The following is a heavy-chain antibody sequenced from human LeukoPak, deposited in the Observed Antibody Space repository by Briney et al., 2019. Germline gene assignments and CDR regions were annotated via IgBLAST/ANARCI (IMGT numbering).Heavy chain of an antibody. CDR1: GGSLSSSSYY. J-gene: IGHJ5*02. CDR2: IYYSGST. CDR3: AMVMWLVDR. Sequence: SETLSLTCTVSGGSLSSSSYYWGWIRQPPGRGLEWIGSIYYSGSTYYNPSLKSRVTISVDTSKNQFSLKLSSVTAADTAVYYCAMVMWLVDRWGQGTLVTVSS. D-gene: IGHD3-22*01. V-gene: IGHV4-39*01.